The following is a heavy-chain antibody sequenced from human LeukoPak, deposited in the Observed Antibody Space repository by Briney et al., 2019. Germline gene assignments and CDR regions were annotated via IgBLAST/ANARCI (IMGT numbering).Heavy chain of an antibody. Sequence: GSLRLSCTVSGGSISSYYWSWIRQPAGKGLEWIGRIYTSGGTNYNPSLKSRVTMSVDTSKNQFSLKLSSVTAADTAVYYCARDYDFWSGNDAFDIWGQGTMVTVSS. CDR1: GGSISSYY. CDR2: IYTSGGT. CDR3: ARDYDFWSGNDAFDI. D-gene: IGHD3-3*01. J-gene: IGHJ3*02. V-gene: IGHV4-4*07.